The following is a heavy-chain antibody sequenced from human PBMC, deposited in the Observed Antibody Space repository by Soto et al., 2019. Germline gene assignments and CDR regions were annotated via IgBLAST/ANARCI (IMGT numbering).Heavy chain of an antibody. D-gene: IGHD1-26*01. J-gene: IGHJ4*02. V-gene: IGHV3-66*01. CDR2: IYSGGST. CDR3: ARERIVGATNTFDY. Sequence: EVPLVESGGGLVQPGESLRLSCAASGFTVSSNYMSWVRQAPGKGLEWVSIIYSGGSTYYADSVKGRFTISRDNSKNPLYLQMNSLRAEDTGVYYCARERIVGATNTFDYWGQGTLVTVSS. CDR1: GFTVSSNY.